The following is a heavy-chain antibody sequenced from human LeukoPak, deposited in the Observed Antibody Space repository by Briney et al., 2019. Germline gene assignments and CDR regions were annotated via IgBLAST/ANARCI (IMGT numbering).Heavy chain of an antibody. Sequence: QTGGSLRLSCAASGFTFDDYAMHWVRQAPGKGLEWVSGISWNSGSIGYADSVKGRFTISRDNAKNSLYLQMNSLRAEDMALYYCAKSGGDGYNARNYFDYWGQGTLVTVSS. D-gene: IGHD5-24*01. CDR2: ISWNSGSI. J-gene: IGHJ4*02. CDR3: AKSGGDGYNARNYFDY. CDR1: GFTFDDYA. V-gene: IGHV3-9*03.